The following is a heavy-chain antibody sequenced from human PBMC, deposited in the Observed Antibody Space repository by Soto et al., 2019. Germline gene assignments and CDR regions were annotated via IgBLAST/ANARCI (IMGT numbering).Heavy chain of an antibody. D-gene: IGHD3-3*02. Sequence: QVQLMQSGAEVKKPGSSVKVSCKASGGTFSTSAISWVRQAPGEGLEWVGGIMPVFATPDYAQKFQGRVTXSXDXXTPTAYLELTRLTTDDTAVYYCARDKARQQLGGNYCYSLDVWGQGTAITVSS. J-gene: IGHJ6*02. CDR1: GGTFSTSA. V-gene: IGHV1-69*05. CDR3: ARDKARQQLGGNYCYSLDV. CDR2: IMPVFATP.